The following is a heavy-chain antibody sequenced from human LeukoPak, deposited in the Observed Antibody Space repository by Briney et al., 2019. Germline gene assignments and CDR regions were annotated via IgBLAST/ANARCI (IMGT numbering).Heavy chain of an antibody. V-gene: IGHV1-8*01. Sequence: ASVKVSCKASGYTFTSYDINGVRQATGQGLEWMGWTNPNSGNTGYAQKFQGRVTMTRNTSISTAYMELSSLRSEDTAVYYCAREGPARDSSGYSYWGQGTLVTVSS. D-gene: IGHD3-22*01. CDR1: GYTFTSYD. J-gene: IGHJ4*02. CDR2: TNPNSGNT. CDR3: AREGPARDSSGYSY.